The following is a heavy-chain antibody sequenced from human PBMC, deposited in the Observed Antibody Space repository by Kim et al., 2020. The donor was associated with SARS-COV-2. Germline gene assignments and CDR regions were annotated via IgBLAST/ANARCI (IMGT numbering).Heavy chain of an antibody. J-gene: IGHJ4*02. CDR1: GFSVSSYW. CDR3: ARDGMGELPHDY. Sequence: WGSLRLSCAASGFSVSSYWMHWVRQAPGKGLVWVARLSSDDGSTIYADSVKGRFTISRDNARNTLYLQMNSLRIEDTAMYYCARDGMGELPHDYWGQGTPVTVSS. CDR2: LSSDDGST. V-gene: IGHV3-74*01. D-gene: IGHD3-16*01.